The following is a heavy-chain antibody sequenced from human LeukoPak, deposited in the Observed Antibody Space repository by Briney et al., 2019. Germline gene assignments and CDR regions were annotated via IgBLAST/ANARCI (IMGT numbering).Heavy chain of an antibody. Sequence: TASETLSLTCAVYGGSFSDYSWTWIRQAPGEGLEWIGEINHNGGTNHNPSLVSRVIMSVDTSKNQFSLKVSSVTAADTAVYYCARVAYRYSINDWSRTGLGAHATKYYYYMDVWGKGTTVTVSS. CDR1: GGSFSDYS. V-gene: IGHV4-34*01. CDR2: INHNGGT. D-gene: IGHD3-9*01. J-gene: IGHJ6*03. CDR3: ARVAYRYSINDWSRTGLGAHATKYYYYMDV.